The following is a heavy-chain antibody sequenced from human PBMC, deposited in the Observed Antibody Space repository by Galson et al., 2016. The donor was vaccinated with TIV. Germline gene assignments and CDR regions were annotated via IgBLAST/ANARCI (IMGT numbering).Heavy chain of an antibody. CDR3: ATLGGYFGSGSYKTDF. J-gene: IGHJ4*02. Sequence: SVKVSCKASGGTFSDYGISWVRQAPGQGLEWMGRIIPIFHSAKSAQKFQDRVTITADESMSTVYMELRSLRSEDTAVYYCATLGGYFGSGSYKTDFWGQGTLVTVSS. CDR1: GGTFSDYG. V-gene: IGHV1-69*13. CDR2: IIPIFHSA. D-gene: IGHD3-10*01.